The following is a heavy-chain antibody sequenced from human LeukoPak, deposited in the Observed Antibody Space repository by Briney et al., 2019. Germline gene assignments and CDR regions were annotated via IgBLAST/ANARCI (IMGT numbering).Heavy chain of an antibody. D-gene: IGHD6-19*01. CDR1: GGSISSYY. CDR3: ARELPREYSSGWYHSGDAFDI. J-gene: IGHJ3*02. Sequence: SETLSLTCTVSGGSISSYYWSWIRQPAGKGLGWIGRIYTSGSTNYNPSLKSRVTMSVDTSKNQFSLKLSSVTAADTAVYYCARELPREYSSGWYHSGDAFDIWGQGTMVTVSS. V-gene: IGHV4-4*07. CDR2: IYTSGST.